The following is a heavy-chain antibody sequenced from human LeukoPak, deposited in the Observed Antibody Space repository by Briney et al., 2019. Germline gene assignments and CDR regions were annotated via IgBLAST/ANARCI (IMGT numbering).Heavy chain of an antibody. D-gene: IGHD3-22*01. CDR1: GFTFSSYG. J-gene: IGHJ4*02. CDR3: ARGGYYDSSGSSAY. V-gene: IGHV3-64*01. Sequence: GRSLRLSCAASGFTFSSYGMHWVRQAPGKGLEYVSAISSNGGSTYYANSVKGKFTISRDNSKNTLYLQMGSLRAEDMAVYYCARGGYYDSSGSSAYWGQGTLVTVSS. CDR2: ISSNGGST.